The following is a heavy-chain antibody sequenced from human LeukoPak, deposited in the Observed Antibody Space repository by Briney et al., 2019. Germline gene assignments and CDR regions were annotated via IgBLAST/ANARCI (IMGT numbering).Heavy chain of an antibody. D-gene: IGHD6-13*01. V-gene: IGHV3-66*01. J-gene: IGHJ6*02. Sequence: GGTLRLSCAASGFTVSSNYMSWVRQAPGKGLEWVSVIYSGGSTYYADSVKGRFTISRDNSKNTLYLQVNGLRAEDTAVYYCARDSLIAAAGTRYYYGMDVWGQGTTVTVSS. CDR3: ARDSLIAAAGTRYYYGMDV. CDR2: IYSGGST. CDR1: GFTVSSNY.